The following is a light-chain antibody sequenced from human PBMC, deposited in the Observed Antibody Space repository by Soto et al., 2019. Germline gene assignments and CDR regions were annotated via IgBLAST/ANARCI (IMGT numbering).Light chain of an antibody. Sequence: EIVLTQSPATLSLSPGERATLSCRASKSVSRYLAWYQQKPGQAPRLLIYDASNRATGIPARFSGSGSGTDFTLTISSLEPEDFAVYYCQQRSDWPSTFRGGTKVQIK. CDR2: DAS. J-gene: IGKJ4*01. V-gene: IGKV3-11*01. CDR1: KSVSRY. CDR3: QQRSDWPST.